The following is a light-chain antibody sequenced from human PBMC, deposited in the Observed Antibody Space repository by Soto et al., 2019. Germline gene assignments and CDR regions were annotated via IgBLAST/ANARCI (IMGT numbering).Light chain of an antibody. CDR2: DNN. CDR1: SSNIGNNY. J-gene: IGLJ2*01. CDR3: GTWDSSLNGVV. V-gene: IGLV1-51*01. Sequence: QSVLTQPPSVSAAPGQRVTISCSGSSSNIGNNYVSWYRQLPGTALKLLIYDNNRRPSGISDRFSGSKSGTSATLDITGLQTGDEADYYCGTWDSSLNGVVFGGGTKVTVL.